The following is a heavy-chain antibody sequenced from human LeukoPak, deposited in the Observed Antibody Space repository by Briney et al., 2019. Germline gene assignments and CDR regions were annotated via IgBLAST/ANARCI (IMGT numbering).Heavy chain of an antibody. J-gene: IGHJ4*02. D-gene: IGHD3-10*01. V-gene: IGHV4-39*07. CDR3: ARDFFKYGSGSFHDY. CDR1: GGSISSSSYY. CDR2: VIHSGSA. Sequence: KTSETLSLTCTVSGGSISSSSYYWGWIRQPPGKGLEWIGSVIHSGSAYYNPSLKSRVTMSVDTSKNQLSLKLTSVTAADTAVYYCARDFFKYGSGSFHDYWGQGILVTVSS.